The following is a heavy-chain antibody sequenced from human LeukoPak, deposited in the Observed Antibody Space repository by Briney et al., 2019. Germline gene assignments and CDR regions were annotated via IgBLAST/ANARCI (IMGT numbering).Heavy chain of an antibody. CDR1: GFTFSSYS. D-gene: IGHD3/OR15-3a*01. Sequence: GGSLRLSCAASGFTFSSYSVNWVRQAPGKGLEWVSYISTDSSIIYYADSVRGRFTISRDNAKNSLYLQMNSLRAEDTAVYYCARDKDWAFDYWGQGTLVTVSS. CDR2: ISTDSSII. J-gene: IGHJ4*02. V-gene: IGHV3-48*01. CDR3: ARDKDWAFDY.